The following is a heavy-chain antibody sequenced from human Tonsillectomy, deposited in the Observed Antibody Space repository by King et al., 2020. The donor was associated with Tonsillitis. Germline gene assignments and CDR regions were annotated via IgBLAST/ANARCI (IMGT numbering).Heavy chain of an antibody. V-gene: IGHV5-51*01. CDR3: ARENWGSPDY. D-gene: IGHD7-27*01. CDR2: ISPADSTI. Sequence: QLVQSGAEVKKSGESLKISCKGSGYSFISYYIGCWRQMPGKGLEWMGIISPADSTIKYSPSFQVQVTISADKSISTAYLQWSSLKASDTAMYYCARENWGSPDYWGQGTLVTVSS. J-gene: IGHJ4*02. CDR1: GYSFISYY.